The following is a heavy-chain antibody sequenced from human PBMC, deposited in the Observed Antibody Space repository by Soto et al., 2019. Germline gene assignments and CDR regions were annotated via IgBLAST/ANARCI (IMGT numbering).Heavy chain of an antibody. CDR1: GGTFSSYA. J-gene: IGHJ6*02. CDR2: IIPIFGTA. V-gene: IGHV1-69*06. CDR3: ARYGGYYDILTGYPTRDYYGMDV. D-gene: IGHD3-9*01. Sequence: ASSVKVSCKASGGTFSSYAISWVRQAPGQGLEWMGGIIPIFGTANYAQKFQGRVTITADKSTSTAYMELSSLRSEDTAVYYCARYGGYYDILTGYPTRDYYGMDVWGQGTTVTVSS.